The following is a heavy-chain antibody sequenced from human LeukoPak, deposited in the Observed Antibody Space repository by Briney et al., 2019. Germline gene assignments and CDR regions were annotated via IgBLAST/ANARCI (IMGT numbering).Heavy chain of an antibody. J-gene: IGHJ4*02. D-gene: IGHD3-16*01. CDR1: GFXVSGHY. V-gene: IGHV3-66*01. CDR3: ARDRPYGGVGDFDY. Sequence: GGSLRLSCAASGFXVSGHYISWVRQAPGKGLEWLSAIYTGGDTYYADSLRGRFTISRDTSRNTLYLQLNSLTVEDTAVYYCARDRPYGGVGDFDYWGQGTLVTVSS. CDR2: IYTGGDT.